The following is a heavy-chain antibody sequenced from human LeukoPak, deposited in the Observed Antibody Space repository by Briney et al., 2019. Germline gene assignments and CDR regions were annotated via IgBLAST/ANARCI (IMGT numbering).Heavy chain of an antibody. Sequence: GGSLRLSCAASGFTFSSYSMNWVRQAPGKGLEWVSSISSSSSYIYYADSVKGRFTISRDNAKNSLYLQMNSLRAEDTAVYYCARDLLSGSYPAYSDYWGQGTLVTVSS. CDR3: ARDLLSGSYPAYSDY. CDR1: GFTFSSYS. D-gene: IGHD3-10*01. CDR2: ISSSSSYI. V-gene: IGHV3-21*01. J-gene: IGHJ4*02.